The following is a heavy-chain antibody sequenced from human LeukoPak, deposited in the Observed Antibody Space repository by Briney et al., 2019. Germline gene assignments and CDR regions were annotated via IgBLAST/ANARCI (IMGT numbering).Heavy chain of an antibody. D-gene: IGHD6-13*01. Sequence: GSLRLSCAASGFTFSSYWMSLVRQAPGKRLEWVANIKQDGSGNYYRDSGKGRFTISRDNPKNSMYMQMNSLRAEDTGVYYCARPGASSSSWYRLGLDPWGQGPLVIVSS. V-gene: IGHV3-7*01. J-gene: IGHJ5*02. CDR2: IKQDGSGN. CDR3: ARPGASSSSWYRLGLDP. CDR1: GFTFSSYW.